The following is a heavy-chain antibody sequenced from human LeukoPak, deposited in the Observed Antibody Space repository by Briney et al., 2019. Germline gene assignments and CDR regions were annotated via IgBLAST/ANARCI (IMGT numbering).Heavy chain of an antibody. CDR3: ARGGSYGEDYFDY. CDR1: GFTFSSYA. J-gene: IGHJ4*02. D-gene: IGHD1-26*01. CDR2: ISDSGGST. Sequence: GGSLRLSCAASGFTFSSYAMTWVRQAPGKGLEWVSTISDSGGSTYYADSVTGRFTISRDNSKSTLYLQMNCLRAEDTAVYYCARGGSYGEDYFDYWGQGTLVTVSS. V-gene: IGHV3-23*01.